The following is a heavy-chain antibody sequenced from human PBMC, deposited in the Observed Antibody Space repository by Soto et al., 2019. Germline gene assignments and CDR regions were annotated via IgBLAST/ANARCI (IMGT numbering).Heavy chain of an antibody. CDR1: GFTFSFYA. CDR3: AFDF. CDR2: ISGSGDST. Sequence: GGSLRLSCAASGFTFSFYAMTWVRQAPGEGLEWVSIISGSGDSTLYADSVKGRFTISRDNSKNTLYLQMNSLRVEDTAVYYCAFDFWGQGTLVTVSS. V-gene: IGHV3-23*01. J-gene: IGHJ4*02.